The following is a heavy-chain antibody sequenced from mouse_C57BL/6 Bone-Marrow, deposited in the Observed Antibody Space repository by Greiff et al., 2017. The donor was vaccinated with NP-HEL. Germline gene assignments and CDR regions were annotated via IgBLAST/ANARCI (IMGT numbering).Heavy chain of an antibody. CDR3: ARSTMIGRRLYYYAMDY. Sequence: VQLQQPGAELVKPGASVKMSCKASGYTFTSYWITWVKQRPGQGLEWIGDIYPGSGSTNYNEKFKSKATLTVDTSSSTAYMQLSSLTSEDSAVYYCARSTMIGRRLYYYAMDYWGQGTSVTVSS. J-gene: IGHJ4*01. D-gene: IGHD2-4*01. V-gene: IGHV1-55*01. CDR1: GYTFTSYW. CDR2: IYPGSGST.